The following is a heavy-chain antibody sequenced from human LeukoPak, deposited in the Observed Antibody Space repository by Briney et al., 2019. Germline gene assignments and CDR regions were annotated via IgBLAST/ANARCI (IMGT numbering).Heavy chain of an antibody. V-gene: IGHV4-59*01. Sequence: SETLSLTCTVSGGSISSYYWSWIRQLPGKGLEWIGYIYYSGSTNYNPSLKSRVTISVDTSKNQFSLKLSSVTAADTAVYYCARAPSNYDFWSGPPHYYYYMDVWGKGTTVTVSS. J-gene: IGHJ6*03. CDR1: GGSISSYY. CDR2: IYYSGST. D-gene: IGHD3-3*01. CDR3: ARAPSNYDFWSGPPHYYYYMDV.